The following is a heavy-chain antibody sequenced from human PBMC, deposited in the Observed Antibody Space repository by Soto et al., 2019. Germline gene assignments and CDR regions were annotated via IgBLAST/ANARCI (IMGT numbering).Heavy chain of an antibody. Sequence: ASLKGYCKAAGYTFISYGISWVRQAPGQGLEWMGWISTYHHYAKYTQKLQGRVTMTTDTSTSTAYMELRSLKSDDTAVYYCARNGSGNAMDVWGQGTTVTVSS. CDR3: ARNGSGNAMDV. CDR2: ISTYHHYA. CDR1: GYTFISYG. V-gene: IGHV1-18*04. D-gene: IGHD3-3*01. J-gene: IGHJ6*02.